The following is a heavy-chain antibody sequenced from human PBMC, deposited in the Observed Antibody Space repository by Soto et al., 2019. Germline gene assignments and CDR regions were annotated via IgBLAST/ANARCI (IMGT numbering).Heavy chain of an antibody. Sequence: PGGSLRLSCAASGFTFSSYTMHWVRQAPGKGLEWVAIMSSDGKNKYYADSVKGRFTISRDNSKSTLYLQMNSLRAEDTAVYYCAREQNIKYLEYWGHGTLVTVSS. CDR2: MSSDGKNK. V-gene: IGHV3-30*04. J-gene: IGHJ4*01. CDR3: AREQNIKYLEY. CDR1: GFTFSSYT.